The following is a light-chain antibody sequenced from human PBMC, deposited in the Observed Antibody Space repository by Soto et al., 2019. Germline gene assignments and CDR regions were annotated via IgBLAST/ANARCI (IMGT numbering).Light chain of an antibody. J-gene: IGLJ1*01. Sequence: QSVLTQPPSVSGAPGQRVTISCTGSSSNIGAGYDVHWYLQLPGTAPKLLVYTNNNRPSGVPDRFSGSKSGTSACLAITGLQAEDEADYYCQSYDSRLSAYVFGTGTKLTVL. CDR1: SSNIGAGYD. CDR3: QSYDSRLSAYV. CDR2: TNN. V-gene: IGLV1-40*01.